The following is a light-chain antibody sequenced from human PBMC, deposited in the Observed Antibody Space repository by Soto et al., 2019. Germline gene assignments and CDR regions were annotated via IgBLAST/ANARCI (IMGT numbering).Light chain of an antibody. CDR2: GAS. CDR3: QQYGSSPFT. CDR1: QSVSSSY. J-gene: IGKJ4*01. Sequence: VMTQSPATLSLSPGERATLSCRASQSVSSSYLAWYQQKPGQAPRLLIYGASSRATGIPDRFSGSGSGTDFTLTISRLEPEDFAVYYCQQYGSSPFTFGGGTKVDIK. V-gene: IGKV3-20*01.